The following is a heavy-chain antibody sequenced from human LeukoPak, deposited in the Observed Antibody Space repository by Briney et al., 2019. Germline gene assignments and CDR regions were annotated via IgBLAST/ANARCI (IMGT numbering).Heavy chain of an antibody. CDR1: GFTFSNYN. Sequence: PGGSLRLSCAASGFTFSNYNMNWVRQAPGKGLEWVSYISSRGSYTYYADSVKGRFTISRDNAKNSLYPQMNSLRAEDTAVYYCARIDAFDIWGQGTMDTVSS. CDR3: ARIDAFDI. J-gene: IGHJ3*02. CDR2: ISSRGSYT. V-gene: IGHV3-21*06.